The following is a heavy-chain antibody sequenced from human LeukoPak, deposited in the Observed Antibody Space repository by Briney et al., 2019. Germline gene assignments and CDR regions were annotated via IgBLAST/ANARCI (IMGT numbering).Heavy chain of an antibody. D-gene: IGHD3-3*01. CDR1: GNSLSELS. V-gene: IGHV1-24*01. J-gene: IGHJ4*02. CDR3: TTRSGDFWSGYVN. Sequence: ASAKVSCKVSGNSLSELSIQWVRQAPGKGLECMGGFDPEEAKMVYAQNFQGRVTMTEDTSTQSAYMELRGLTSDDTAVYYCTTRSGDFWSGYVNWGQGSLVTVSS. CDR2: FDPEEAKM.